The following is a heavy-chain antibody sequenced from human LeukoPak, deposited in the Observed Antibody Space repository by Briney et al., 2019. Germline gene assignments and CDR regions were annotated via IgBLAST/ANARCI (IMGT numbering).Heavy chain of an antibody. D-gene: IGHD3-22*01. V-gene: IGHV3-33*06. CDR3: AKAGPTYYYDSSGYYYGDY. CDR2: IWYDGNNK. CDR1: GFTFSSYG. J-gene: IGHJ4*02. Sequence: GGSLRLSCAASGFTFSSYGMHWVRQAPGKGLEWVAVIWYDGNNKYYADSVKGRFTISRDNSKNTLYLQMNSLRAEDTAVYYCAKAGPTYYYDSSGYYYGDYWGQGTLVTVSS.